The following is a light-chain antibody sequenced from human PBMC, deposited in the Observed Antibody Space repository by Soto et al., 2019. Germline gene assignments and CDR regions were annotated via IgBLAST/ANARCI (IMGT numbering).Light chain of an antibody. CDR1: QSIDNRY. CDR2: ATS. J-gene: IGKJ1*01. CDR3: QQYFGSSWT. Sequence: EIVLTQSPGTLSSSPGERATLSCRASQSIDNRYLAWYQHKPGQAPRLLIYATSSRATGIPDRFGGSGSGTDFTLTINRLEPEDFAVYYCQQYFGSSWTFGQVTMVDIK. V-gene: IGKV3-20*01.